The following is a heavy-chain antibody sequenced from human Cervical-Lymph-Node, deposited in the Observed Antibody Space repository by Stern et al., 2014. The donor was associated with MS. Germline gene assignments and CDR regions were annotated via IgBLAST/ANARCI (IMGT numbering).Heavy chain of an antibody. CDR3: AHTTVTFDEAYGLDV. J-gene: IGHJ6*02. D-gene: IGHD4-17*01. CDR2: IYWDADE. V-gene: IGHV2-5*02. CDR1: GFSLNTSGEG. Sequence: EESGPTLVKPTQTLTLTCTFSGFSLNTSGEGVGWIRQPPGKALEWLAVIYWDADERYSPSLKSRLTITKDTSKNQVVLTMANMDPVDTGTYYCAHTTVTFDEAYGLDVWGQGTTVTVSS.